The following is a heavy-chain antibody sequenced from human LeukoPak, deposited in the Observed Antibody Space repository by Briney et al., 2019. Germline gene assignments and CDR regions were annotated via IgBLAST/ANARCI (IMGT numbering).Heavy chain of an antibody. Sequence: PSETLSLTCTVSGGSISSSSYYWGWIRQPPGKGLEWIGTFYYSGSTYYNPSLKSRVSVSVHTSKNQFSLNLSSVTAADTAVYYCARHSTSYDYVWGSYRYTPSYYFDYWGQGTLVTVSS. J-gene: IGHJ4*02. CDR3: ARHSTSYDYVWGSYRYTPSYYFDY. CDR2: FYYSGST. D-gene: IGHD3-16*02. V-gene: IGHV4-39*01. CDR1: GGSISSSSYY.